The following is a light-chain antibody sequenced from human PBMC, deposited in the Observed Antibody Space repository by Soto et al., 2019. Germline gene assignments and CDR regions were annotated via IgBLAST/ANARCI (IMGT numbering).Light chain of an antibody. CDR1: QSVSYY. CDR2: DAS. J-gene: IGKJ3*01. V-gene: IGKV3-20*01. CDR3: QHYDNSPPSVT. Sequence: EIVLTQSPGTLSLSPGERATLSCRASQSVSYYLAWYQQKPGQAPRLLIYDASSRATGVPDRFSGSGSGTDFTLTISRLEPEDFAVYYCQHYDNSPPSVTFGPGTKVDIK.